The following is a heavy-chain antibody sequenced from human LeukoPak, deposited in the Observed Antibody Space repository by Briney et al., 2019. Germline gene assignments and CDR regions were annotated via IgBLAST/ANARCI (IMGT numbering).Heavy chain of an antibody. V-gene: IGHV1-2*02. CDR2: INPNSGGT. D-gene: IGHD2-2*01. CDR3: ARVPRRYCSSTSCYPRERSFFDS. J-gene: IGHJ4*02. CDR1: GYTFTDFY. Sequence: ASVKVSCKASGYTFTDFYLHWVRRAPGQGLERMGWINPNSGGTNSAQKFQGRVTMTRDTSISTAYMELSRLRSDDTAIYYCARVPRRYCSSTSCYPRERSFFDSWGQGTLVSVSS.